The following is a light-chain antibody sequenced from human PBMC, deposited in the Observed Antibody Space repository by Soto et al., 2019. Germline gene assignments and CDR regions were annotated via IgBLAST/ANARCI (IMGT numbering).Light chain of an antibody. CDR1: QGISTS. Sequence: DIPMTQSPSSLSASVGDRVTITCRPSQGISTSLAWYQQKPGKVPKLMIHAASTLQSGVPSRFSGSGSGTDFTLTISSLQPEDVATYYCQKYDSAPTFGPGTKVEIK. J-gene: IGKJ1*01. V-gene: IGKV1-27*01. CDR3: QKYDSAPT. CDR2: AAS.